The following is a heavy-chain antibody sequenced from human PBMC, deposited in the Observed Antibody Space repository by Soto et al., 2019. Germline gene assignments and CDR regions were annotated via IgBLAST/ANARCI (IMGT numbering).Heavy chain of an antibody. CDR3: ARAQEPLLWFDY. CDR2: IYYSGST. D-gene: IGHD3-10*01. CDR1: GGSISSSSYY. Sequence: QLQLQESGPGLVKPSETLSLTCTVSGGSISSSSYYWGWIRQPPGKGLEWIGSIYYSGSTYYNPSLKSRVTISVDTSKNQFSLKLSSVTAADTAVYYCARAQEPLLWFDYWGQGTLVTVSS. J-gene: IGHJ4*02. V-gene: IGHV4-39*01.